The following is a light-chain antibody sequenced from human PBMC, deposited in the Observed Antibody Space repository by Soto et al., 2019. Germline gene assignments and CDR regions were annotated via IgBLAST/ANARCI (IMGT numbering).Light chain of an antibody. J-gene: IGKJ5*01. CDR3: QQYDILPIT. CDR2: DAS. V-gene: IGKV1-33*01. Sequence: DMPMTPSPSSLFASVGDRVTITCQATQDINIYLNWYQQKPGKAPNLLIYDASNLEIGVPSRFSGSGSGTHFTFTISSLQTEDIGTYYCQQYDILPITFGRGTRLEIK. CDR1: QDINIY.